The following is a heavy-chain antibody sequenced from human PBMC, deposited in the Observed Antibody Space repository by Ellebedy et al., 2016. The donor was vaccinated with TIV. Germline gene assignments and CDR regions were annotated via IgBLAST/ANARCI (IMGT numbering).Heavy chain of an antibody. Sequence: SGPTLVKPTQTLTLTCTFSGFLLSTSGVGVGWIRQPPGKALEWLALIYWDDDKRYSPSLKSRLTITKDTSKNQVVLTMTNMDPVDTATYYCTHRVTMVRGVINYNWFDPWGQGTLVTVSS. CDR2: IYWDDDK. V-gene: IGHV2-5*02. D-gene: IGHD3-10*01. CDR1: GFLLSTSGVG. CDR3: THRVTMVRGVINYNWFDP. J-gene: IGHJ5*02.